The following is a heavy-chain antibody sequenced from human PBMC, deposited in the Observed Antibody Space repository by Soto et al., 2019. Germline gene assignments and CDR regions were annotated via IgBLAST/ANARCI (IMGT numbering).Heavy chain of an antibody. V-gene: IGHV1-69*01. CDR1: ADTFNSYS. D-gene: IGHD4-17*01. Sequence: QVQLVQSGAEVKKPGSSVKVSCKASADTFNSYSLSWLRQAPGHRLEWMGGITPVFGTADYAQSFEDRLTITADASTITVYMELSSLRSDDTAVYYCARSLEGTTVTNWFDPWGQGALVTVSS. CDR2: ITPVFGTA. CDR3: ARSLEGTTVTNWFDP. J-gene: IGHJ5*02.